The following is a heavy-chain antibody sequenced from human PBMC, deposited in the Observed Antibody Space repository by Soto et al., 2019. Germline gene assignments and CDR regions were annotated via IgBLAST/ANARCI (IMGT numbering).Heavy chain of an antibody. CDR3: ARGGGSSWLKLVAP. CDR1: RGSLSGYH. D-gene: IGHD6-13*01. CDR2: INHTEGT. V-gene: IGHV4-34*01. Sequence: PSETLSLTCAVSRGSLSGYHWNWIRQPPGKGLEWIGEINHTEGTKYNPSLKSRVTISLDMSKNQFSLKVTSVTAADTVVYYCARGGGSSWLKLVAPWGKGSLVISPQ. J-gene: IGHJ5*02.